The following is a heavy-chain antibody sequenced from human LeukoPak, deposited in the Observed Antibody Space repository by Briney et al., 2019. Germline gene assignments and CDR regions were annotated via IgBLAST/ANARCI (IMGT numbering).Heavy chain of an antibody. CDR1: GGSFSGYY. J-gene: IGHJ4*02. Sequence: PSETLSLTCAVYGGSFSGYYWSWIRQPPGKGLEWIGEINHSGSTNYNPSHKSRVTISVDTSKNQFSLKLTSVTAADTAVYYCARLGPAAYFDYWGQGTLVTVSS. CDR3: ARLGPAAYFDY. V-gene: IGHV4-34*01. D-gene: IGHD2-2*01. CDR2: INHSGST.